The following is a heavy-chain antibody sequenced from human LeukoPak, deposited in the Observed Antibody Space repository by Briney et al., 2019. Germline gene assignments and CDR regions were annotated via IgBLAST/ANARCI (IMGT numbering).Heavy chain of an antibody. CDR1: GFTFSDYY. Sequence: GGSLKLSCAASGFTFSDYYMSWIRQAPGKGLEWVSYISSSGSTIYYADSVKGRFTISRDNAKNSLYLQMNSLRAEDTAVYYCARQASAYGSGSSNWFDPWGQGTLVTVSS. J-gene: IGHJ5*02. CDR2: ISSSGSTI. CDR3: ARQASAYGSGSSNWFDP. D-gene: IGHD3-10*01. V-gene: IGHV3-11*01.